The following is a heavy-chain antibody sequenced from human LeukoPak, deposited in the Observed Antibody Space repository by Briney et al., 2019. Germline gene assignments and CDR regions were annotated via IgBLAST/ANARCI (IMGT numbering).Heavy chain of an antibody. Sequence: SQTLSLTCAISGDSVSNNGASWHWIRLSPSRGLEWLGRTYYRSKWCNDYAVSVRSRITIDPDTSKNQFSLQLNSVTPEDTAVYYCARSTYYFGYWGQGTLVTVSS. CDR2: TYYRSKWCN. CDR3: ARSTYYFGY. J-gene: IGHJ4*02. CDR1: GDSVSNNGAS. V-gene: IGHV6-1*01.